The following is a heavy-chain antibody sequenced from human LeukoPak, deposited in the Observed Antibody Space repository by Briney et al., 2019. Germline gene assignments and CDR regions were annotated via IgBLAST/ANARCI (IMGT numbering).Heavy chain of an antibody. Sequence: PGGSLRLSCAASGFTFSSYSMNWVRQAPGKGLEWVSSISSSSSYIYYADSVKGRFTISRDNAKNSLYLQMNSLRAEDTAVYYCASGQTLVSYFDYWGQRTLVTVSS. CDR3: ASGQTLVSYFDY. D-gene: IGHD2-21*01. J-gene: IGHJ4*02. CDR1: GFTFSSYS. V-gene: IGHV3-21*01. CDR2: ISSSSSYI.